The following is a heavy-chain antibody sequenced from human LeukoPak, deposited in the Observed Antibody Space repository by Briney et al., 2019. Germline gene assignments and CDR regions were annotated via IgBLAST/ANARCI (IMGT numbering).Heavy chain of an antibody. J-gene: IGHJ5*02. CDR1: GGSFSGYY. V-gene: IGHV4-34*01. D-gene: IGHD2-21*02. CDR2: INHSGST. CDR3: ARGRQHIVVVTADRGWFDP. Sequence: SETLSLTCAVYGGSFSGYYWSWIRQPPGKGLEWIGEINHSGSTNYNPSLKSRVTISVDTSKNQFSLKLSFVTAADTAVYYCARGRQHIVVVTADRGWFDPWGQGTLVTVSS.